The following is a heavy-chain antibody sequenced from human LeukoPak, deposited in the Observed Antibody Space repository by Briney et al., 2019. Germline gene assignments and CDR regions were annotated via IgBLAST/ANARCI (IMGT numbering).Heavy chain of an antibody. J-gene: IGHJ4*02. Sequence: ASVKVSCKASGYSFTSYVVHWVRQAPGQRLEWMGWINADNGNTKYSQKFQGRVTITSDTSASTAYMELSNLRSEDTAVYYCARDRGGTGDFDYWGQGTLVSVSS. CDR3: ARDRGGTGDFDY. CDR2: INADNGNT. D-gene: IGHD3-10*01. V-gene: IGHV1-3*01. CDR1: GYSFTSYV.